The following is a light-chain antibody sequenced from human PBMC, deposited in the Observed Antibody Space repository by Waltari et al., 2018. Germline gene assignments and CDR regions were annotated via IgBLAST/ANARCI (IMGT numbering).Light chain of an antibody. J-gene: IGLJ3*02. Sequence: QSVLTQPPSVSGTPGQRVIISCSGSRSHIGSNPVQWYQQLPGTAPKVLIYSNTQRPSGVPDRFSGSKSDTSASLAISGLQSEDEADYYCAAWDDSLNGWVLGGGTKVTVL. CDR1: RSHIGSNP. CDR2: SNT. CDR3: AAWDDSLNGWV. V-gene: IGLV1-44*01.